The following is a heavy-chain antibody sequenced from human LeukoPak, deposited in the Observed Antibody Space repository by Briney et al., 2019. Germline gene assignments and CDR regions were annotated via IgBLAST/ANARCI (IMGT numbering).Heavy chain of an antibody. CDR2: INSDGSSI. CDR1: GFTFSSHW. CDR3: AKTGGWHFDY. D-gene: IGHD6-19*01. V-gene: IGHV3-74*01. Sequence: PGGSLRLSCAASGFTFSSHWMHWVRQAPGKGLVWVSRINSDGSSISYADSVKGRFTISRDNAKNTLYLQMNSLRAEDTAVYYCAKTGGWHFDYWGQGTLVTVSS. J-gene: IGHJ4*02.